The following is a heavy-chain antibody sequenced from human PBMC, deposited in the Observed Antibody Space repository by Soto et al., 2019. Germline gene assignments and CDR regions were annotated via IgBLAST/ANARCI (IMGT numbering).Heavy chain of an antibody. CDR2: INHSGST. J-gene: IGHJ6*02. CDR3: ASSPGLRLGELSSEYYYYYGMDV. V-gene: IGHV4-34*01. Sequence: SETLSLTCTVYGGSFSGYYWSWIRQPPGKGLEWIGEINHSGSTNYNPSLKSRVTISVDTSKNQFSLKLSSVTAADTAVYYCASSPGLRLGELSSEYYYYYGMDVWGQGTTVTVSS. D-gene: IGHD3-16*02. CDR1: GGSFSGYY.